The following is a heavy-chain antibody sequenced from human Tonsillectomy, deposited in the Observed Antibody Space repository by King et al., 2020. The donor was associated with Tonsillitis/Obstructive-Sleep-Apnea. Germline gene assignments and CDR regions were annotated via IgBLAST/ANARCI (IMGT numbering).Heavy chain of an antibody. CDR1: GGSFSDYY. D-gene: IGHD3-3*01. CDR3: AGGIFGVVISYYYYYMDV. V-gene: IGHV4-34*01. J-gene: IGHJ6*03. CDR2: INHSGST. Sequence: VQLQQWGAGLLKPSETLSLPCAVYGGSFSDYYWSWIRQPPGKGLEWIGEINHSGSTNYNPSLKSRVTISVDTSKNQFSLKLSSVTAADTAVDYRAGGIFGVVISYYYYYMDVWGRGPTVTVSS.